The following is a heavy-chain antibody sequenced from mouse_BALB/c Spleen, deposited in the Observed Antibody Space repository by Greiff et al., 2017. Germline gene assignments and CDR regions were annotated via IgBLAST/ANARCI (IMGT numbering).Heavy chain of an antibody. CDR3: AREEDDYVYFDY. J-gene: IGHJ2*01. D-gene: IGHD2-4*01. V-gene: IGHV3-6*02. CDR2: ISYDGSN. CDR1: GYSITSGYY. Sequence: EVQLQESGPGLVKPSQSLSLTCSVTGYSITSGYYWNWIRQFPGNKLEWMGYISYDGSNNYNPSLKNRISITRDTSKNQFFLKLNSVTTEDTATYYCAREEDDYVYFDYWGQGTTLTVSS.